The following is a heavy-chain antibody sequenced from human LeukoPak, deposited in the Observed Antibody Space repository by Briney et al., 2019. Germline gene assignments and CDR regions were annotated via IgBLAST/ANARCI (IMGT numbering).Heavy chain of an antibody. CDR2: IYHSGST. D-gene: IGHD3-10*01. V-gene: IGHV4-38-2*02. Sequence: SETLSLTCTVSGYSISSGYYWGWIRQPPGKGLEWIGSIYHSGSTYYNPSLKSRVTISVDTSKNQFSLKLSSVTAADTAVYYCARHDPPYYGSGSSDYWGQGTLVTVSS. CDR3: ARHDPPYYGSGSSDY. J-gene: IGHJ4*02. CDR1: GYSISSGYY.